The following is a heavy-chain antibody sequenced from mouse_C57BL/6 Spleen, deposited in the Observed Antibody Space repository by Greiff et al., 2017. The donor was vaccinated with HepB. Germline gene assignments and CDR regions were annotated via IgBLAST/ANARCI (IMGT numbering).Heavy chain of an antibody. CDR1: GYTFTSYG. J-gene: IGHJ4*01. V-gene: IGHV1-81*01. D-gene: IGHD1-1*01. CDR3: ARSEDYHDGYWDY. CDR2: IYPRSGNT. Sequence: VQLQQSGAELARPGASVKLSCKASGYTFTSYGISWVKQRTGQGLEWIGEIYPRSGNTYYNEKFKGKATLTADKSSSTAYMELRSLTSEDYAVYYCARSEDYHDGYWDYWGQGTSVTVSS.